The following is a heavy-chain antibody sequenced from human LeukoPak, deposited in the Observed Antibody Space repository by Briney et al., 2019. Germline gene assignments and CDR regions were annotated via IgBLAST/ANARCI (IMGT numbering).Heavy chain of an antibody. CDR3: ARIHSSGWYGDDAFDI. D-gene: IGHD6-19*01. V-gene: IGHV3-13*01. CDR2: IGTAGDT. Sequence: GGSLRLSCATSGFTFSNHAMHWVRQASGKGLEWVSAIGTAGDTFYPGSVKGRFTISRENAKNSLSLQMNSLRAEDTAVYYCARIHSSGWYGDDAFDIWGQGTMVTVSS. CDR1: GFTFSNHA. J-gene: IGHJ3*02.